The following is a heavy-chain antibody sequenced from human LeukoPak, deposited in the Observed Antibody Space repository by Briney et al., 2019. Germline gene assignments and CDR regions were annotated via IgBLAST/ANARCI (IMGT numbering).Heavy chain of an antibody. D-gene: IGHD1-26*01. J-gene: IGHJ4*02. V-gene: IGHV3-53*01. CDR1: GFTVSSNY. CDR3: ARTPLYSGTYFDY. Sequence: GGSLRLSCAASGFTVSSNYMSWVRQAPGKGLEWVSVIYSGDNTYYADSVKGRFTISRDSSKNTLYLQINSLRAEGTAVYYCARTPLYSGTYFDYWGQGTLVTVSS. CDR2: IYSGDNT.